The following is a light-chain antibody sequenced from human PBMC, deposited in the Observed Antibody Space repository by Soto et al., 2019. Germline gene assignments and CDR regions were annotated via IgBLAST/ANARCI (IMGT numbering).Light chain of an antibody. CDR2: RNS. CDR1: SSNIGANYD. CDR3: SSYTSSSTLV. J-gene: IGLJ1*01. V-gene: IGLV1-40*01. Sequence: QSVLTQPPSVSGAPGQRVTISCTGSSSNIGANYDVHWYQQFPGTAPKLLISRNSNRPSGVPDRFSGSKSGTSASLVITGLQAEDEADYYCSSYTSSSTLVFGTGTKLTVL.